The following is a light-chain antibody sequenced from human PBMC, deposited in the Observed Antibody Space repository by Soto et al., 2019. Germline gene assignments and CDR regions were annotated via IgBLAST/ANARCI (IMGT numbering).Light chain of an antibody. Sequence: QSALTQPPSASGSPGQSVTISCTGTSSDVGYYNFVSWYQQHPGKAPKLMISEVTKRPSGVPDRFSGSKSGNTASLTVSGLQAEDEADYYCSTYAGSNNFVVFGGGTKLTVL. CDR2: EVT. CDR1: SSDVGYYNF. J-gene: IGLJ2*01. V-gene: IGLV2-8*01. CDR3: STYAGSNNFVV.